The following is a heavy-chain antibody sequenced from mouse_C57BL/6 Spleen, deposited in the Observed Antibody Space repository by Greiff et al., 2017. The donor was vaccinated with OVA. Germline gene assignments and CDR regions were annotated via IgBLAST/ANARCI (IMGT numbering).Heavy chain of an antibody. V-gene: IGHV1-53*01. CDR1: GYTFTSYW. CDR3: AREFYYYGSRAWFAY. D-gene: IGHD1-1*01. CDR2: INTSNGGT. Sequence: QVQLKQPGTELVKPGASVKLSCKASGYTFTSYWMHWVKQRPGQGLEWIGNINTSNGGTNYNEKFKSKATLTVDKSSSTAYMRLSSLTSEDSAVYYCAREFYYYGSRAWFAYWGQGTLVTVSA. J-gene: IGHJ3*01.